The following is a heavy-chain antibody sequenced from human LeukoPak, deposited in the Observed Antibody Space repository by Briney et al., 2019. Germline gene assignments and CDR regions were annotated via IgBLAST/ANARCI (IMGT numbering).Heavy chain of an antibody. CDR2: IYYSGST. CDR3: ARVHWSGGAFDI. Sequence: SETLSLTCTVSGGSISSYYWSWIRQPPGKGLEWIGYIYYSGSTNYNPSLKSRVTISVDTSENQFSLKLSSVTAADTAVYYCARVHWSGGAFDIWGQGTMVTVSS. V-gene: IGHV4-59*01. CDR1: GGSISSYY. J-gene: IGHJ3*02. D-gene: IGHD3-10*01.